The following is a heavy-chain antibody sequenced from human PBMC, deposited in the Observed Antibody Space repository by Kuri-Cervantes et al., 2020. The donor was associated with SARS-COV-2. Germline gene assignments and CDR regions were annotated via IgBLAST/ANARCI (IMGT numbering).Heavy chain of an antibody. CDR1: GFTFSSYA. V-gene: IGHV3-30-3*01. J-gene: IGHJ4*02. D-gene: IGHD6-19*01. Sequence: GGSLRLSCAASGFTFSSYAMHWVRQAPGKGLEWVAVISYDGSNKYYADSVKGRFTISRDSSKNTLYLQMNSLRAEDTAVYYCARGIAVAKPFFDYWGQGTLVTVSS. CDR3: ARGIAVAKPFFDY. CDR2: ISYDGSNK.